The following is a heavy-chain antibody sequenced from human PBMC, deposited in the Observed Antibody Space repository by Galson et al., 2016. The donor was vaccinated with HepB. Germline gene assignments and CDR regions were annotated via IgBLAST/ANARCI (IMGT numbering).Heavy chain of an antibody. CDR3: ATQHQGGDY. J-gene: IGHJ4*02. V-gene: IGHV4-61*01. Sequence: LSLTCTVSGGSVSSASYYWSWIRQPPGKGLEWIGYIYYSGSTNYNPSLKSRVTISVDTSKNQFSLKLSSVTAADTAVYYCATQHQGGDYWGQGTLVTVSS. CDR1: GGSVSSASYY. D-gene: IGHD1-26*01. CDR2: IYYSGST.